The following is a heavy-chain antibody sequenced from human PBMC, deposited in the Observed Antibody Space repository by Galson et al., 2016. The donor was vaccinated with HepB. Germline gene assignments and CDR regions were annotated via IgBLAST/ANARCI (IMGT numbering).Heavy chain of an antibody. CDR1: GFNVRDSY. CDR3: AKDLSSGSGSYWSRGYYYGMDV. D-gene: IGHD3-10*01. Sequence: SLRLSCAASGFNVRDSYMSWIRQAPGKGLEWISYIISSGSYTNYAEAVKGRITISRDNAKNTLYPQMNSLREDDTAVYYCAKDLSSGSGSYWSRGYYYGMDVWGQGTTVTVSS. V-gene: IGHV3-11*06. J-gene: IGHJ6*02. CDR2: IISSGSYT.